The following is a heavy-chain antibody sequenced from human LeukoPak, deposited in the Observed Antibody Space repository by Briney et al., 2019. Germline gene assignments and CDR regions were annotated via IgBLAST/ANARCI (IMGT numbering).Heavy chain of an antibody. V-gene: IGHV3-7*01. CDR3: ARQSDWDGGTYYCHFDA. Sequence: GGSLRLSCAASGFTLSGHWMTWVRQAPGKGLEWVANIKKDGSEKFYVDSVKGRFTISRDNDKNSVNLQMNSLRAEDTAVYYCARQSDWDGGTYYCHFDAWGQGTLVTVSS. CDR1: GFTLSGHW. J-gene: IGHJ5*02. CDR2: IKKDGSEK. D-gene: IGHD2-15*01.